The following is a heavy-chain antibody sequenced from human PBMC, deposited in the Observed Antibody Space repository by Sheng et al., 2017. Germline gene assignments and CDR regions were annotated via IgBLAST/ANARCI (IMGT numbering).Heavy chain of an antibody. CDR1: GGTFSSYA. J-gene: IGHJ5*02. V-gene: IGHV1-69*13. Sequence: QVQLVQSGAEVKKPGSSVKVSCKASGGTFSSYAISWVRQAPGQGLEWMGGIIPIFGTANYAQKFQGRVTITADESTSTAYMELSSLRSEDTAVYYCARVGSSGSYYTQPYNWFDPWGQGTLVTVSS. CDR2: IIPIFGTA. CDR3: ARVGSSGSYYTQPYNWFDP. D-gene: IGHD3-10*01.